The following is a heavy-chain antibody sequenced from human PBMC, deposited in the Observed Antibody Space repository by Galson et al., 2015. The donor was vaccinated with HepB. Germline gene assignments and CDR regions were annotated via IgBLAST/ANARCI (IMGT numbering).Heavy chain of an antibody. CDR2: ISPDRGGT. CDR3: ARDREMVWDSSLIYAFEV. CDR1: GYTFTSYY. V-gene: IGHV1-2*02. J-gene: IGHJ3*01. D-gene: IGHD6-6*01. Sequence: SLKLSCTASGYTFTSYYIHWVRQAPGQGLEWMGGISPDRGGTNYAQKFQGRVTMTRDTSISTAYMELSRLRADDTAVYYCARDREMVWDSSLIYAFEVWGQGTMVTVSS.